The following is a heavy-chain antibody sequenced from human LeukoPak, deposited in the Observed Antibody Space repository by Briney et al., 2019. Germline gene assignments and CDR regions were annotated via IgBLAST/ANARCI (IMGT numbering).Heavy chain of an antibody. J-gene: IGHJ6*02. CDR1: GYTFTSYG. CDR3: ASSSSWYLPDQYDYSGMDV. V-gene: IGHV1-18*01. CDR2: ISAYNGNT. D-gene: IGHD6-13*01. Sequence: ASVKVSCKASGYTFTSYGISWVRQAPGQGLEWMGWISAYNGNTNYAQKLQGRVTMTTDTSTSTAYMELRSLRSDDTAVYYCASSSSWYLPDQYDYSGMDVWGQGTTVTVSS.